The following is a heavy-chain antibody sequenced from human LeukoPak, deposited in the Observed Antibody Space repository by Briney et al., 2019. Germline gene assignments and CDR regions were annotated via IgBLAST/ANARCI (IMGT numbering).Heavy chain of an antibody. D-gene: IGHD3-9*01. J-gene: IGHJ6*02. CDR3: ARTETYYDILTGYYKGIYYYYGMDV. CDR1: GGTFSSYA. V-gene: IGHV1-69*13. Sequence: APVKVSCKASGGTFSSYAISWVRQAPGQGLEWMGGIIPIFGTANYAQKFQGRVTITADESTSTAYMELSSLRSEDTAVYYCARTETYYDILTGYYKGIYYYYGMDVWGQGTTVTVSS. CDR2: IIPIFGTA.